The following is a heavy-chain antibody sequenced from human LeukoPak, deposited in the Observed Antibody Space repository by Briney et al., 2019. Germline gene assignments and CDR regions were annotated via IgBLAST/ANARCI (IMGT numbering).Heavy chain of an antibody. CDR3: ARGAAVAGTGEFDY. CDR2: MSYDGSNK. V-gene: IGHV3-30-3*01. J-gene: IGHJ4*02. CDR1: GFTFSSYA. Sequence: GGSLRLSCAASGFTFSSYAMHWVRQAPGKGLEWVAFMSYDGSNKYYADSVKGRFTISRDNSKNTLYLQMNSLRADDTAVYYCARGAAVAGTGEFDYWGQGTLVTVSS. D-gene: IGHD6-19*01.